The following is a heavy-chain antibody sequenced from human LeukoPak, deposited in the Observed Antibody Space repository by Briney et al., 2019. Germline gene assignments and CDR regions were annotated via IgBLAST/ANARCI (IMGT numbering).Heavy chain of an antibody. V-gene: IGHV3-30*18. D-gene: IGHD3-9*01. J-gene: IGHJ4*02. CDR2: ISYDGSNK. Sequence: GGCLRLSCAASGFTFSSYGMHWVRQAPGKGLEWVAVISYDGSNKYYADSVKGRFTISRDNSKNTLYLQMNSLRAEDTAVYYCAKDGFDGALDYWGQGTLVTVSS. CDR1: GFTFSSYG. CDR3: AKDGFDGALDY.